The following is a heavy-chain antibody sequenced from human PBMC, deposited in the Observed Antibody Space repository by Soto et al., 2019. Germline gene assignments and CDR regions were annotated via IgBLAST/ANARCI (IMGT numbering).Heavy chain of an antibody. CDR1: GDSVSSGRYY. CDR3: AREDYYVSWFDP. V-gene: IGHV4-61*01. Sequence: SETLSLTCTVSGDSVSSGRYYWSWIRQPPGKGLEWIGYIYYIGSINYNPSLKSRVTLSFDTSKNQLSLKLNSVTAADTAVYYCAREDYYVSWFDPWGQGIPVTVCS. D-gene: IGHD3-22*01. CDR2: IYYIGSI. J-gene: IGHJ5*02.